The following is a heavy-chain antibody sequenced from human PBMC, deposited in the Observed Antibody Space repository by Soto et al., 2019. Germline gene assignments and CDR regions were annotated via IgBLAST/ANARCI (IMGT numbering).Heavy chain of an antibody. Sequence: ASVKVSCKASGYTFTSYAMHWVRQAPGQRLEWMGWINAGNGNTKYSQKFQGRVTITRDTSASTAYMEVSSLTSEDTAVYYCARKDYYGAGIYYFDHWGQGTLVTVSS. CDR3: ARKDYYGAGIYYFDH. CDR1: GYTFTSYA. D-gene: IGHD3-10*01. CDR2: INAGNGNT. J-gene: IGHJ4*02. V-gene: IGHV1-3*01.